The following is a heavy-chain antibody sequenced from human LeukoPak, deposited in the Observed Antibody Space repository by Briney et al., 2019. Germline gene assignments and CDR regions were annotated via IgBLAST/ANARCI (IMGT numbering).Heavy chain of an antibody. D-gene: IGHD3-22*01. V-gene: IGHV3-30*18. J-gene: IGHJ3*02. Sequence: PGGSLRLSCAASGFTFSSYGMHWVRQAPGKGLEWVAVISYDGSNKYYADSVKGRFTISRDNSKNTLYLQMNSLRAEDTAVYYCAKDLNSTYNYDSSGYEDAFDIWAKGQWSPSLQ. CDR1: GFTFSSYG. CDR3: AKDLNSTYNYDSSGYEDAFDI. CDR2: ISYDGSNK.